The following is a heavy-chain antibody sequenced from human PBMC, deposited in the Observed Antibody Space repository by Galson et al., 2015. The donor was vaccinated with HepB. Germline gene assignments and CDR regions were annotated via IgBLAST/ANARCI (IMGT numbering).Heavy chain of an antibody. Sequence: LTCTVSGGSISSYYWSWIRQPPGKGLEWIGYIYYSGSTNYNPSLKRRVTISVDTSKNQFSLKLSSVTAADTAVYYCARAAPLGSTSSYYYYYGMDVWGQGTTVTVSS. CDR1: GGSISSYY. J-gene: IGHJ6*02. CDR3: ARAAPLGSTSSYYYYYGMDV. V-gene: IGHV4-59*01. D-gene: IGHD2-2*01. CDR2: IYYSGST.